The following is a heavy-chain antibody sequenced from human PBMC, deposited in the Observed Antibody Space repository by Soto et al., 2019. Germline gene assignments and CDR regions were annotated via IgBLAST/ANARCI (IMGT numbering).Heavy chain of an antibody. D-gene: IGHD6-19*01. CDR1: GGSISSGGYS. Sequence: QLQLQESGSGLVKPSQTLSLTCAVSGGSISSGGYSWSWIRQPPGKGLEWIGYIYHSGSTYYNPSLKSRVTISADRSKNQFCLKLSSVAAADTAVYYCACAGGLGAVAVDSWGQGTLVTVSS. J-gene: IGHJ4*02. CDR3: ACAGGLGAVAVDS. CDR2: IYHSGST. V-gene: IGHV4-30-2*01.